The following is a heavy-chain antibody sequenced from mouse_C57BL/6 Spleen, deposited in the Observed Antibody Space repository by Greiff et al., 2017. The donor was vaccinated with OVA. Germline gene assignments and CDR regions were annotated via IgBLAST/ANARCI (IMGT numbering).Heavy chain of an antibody. CDR2: IYPGDGDT. D-gene: IGHD2-2*01. J-gene: IGHJ2*01. V-gene: IGHV1-82*01. Sequence: QVQLQQSGPELVKPGASVKISCKASGYAFSSSWMNWVKQRPGKGLEWIGRIYPGDGDTNYNGKFKGKATLTADKSSSTAYMQLSSLTSEDSAVYFCARLGSTMVTTDYWGQGTTLTVSS. CDR1: GYAFSSSW. CDR3: ARLGSTMVTTDY.